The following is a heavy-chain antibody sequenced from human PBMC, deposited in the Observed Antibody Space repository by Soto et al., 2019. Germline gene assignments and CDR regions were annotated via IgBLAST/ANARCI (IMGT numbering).Heavy chain of an antibody. Sequence: SQTLSLTXAISGDSXSSNSAAWNWIRQSPSXGLEWLXXTYYRSKWYNDYAVSVKSRITINPDTPKNQFSLQLNSVTPADTAVYYCARDSAGAGIPLATRTFQHWGQGTLVTVSS. V-gene: IGHV6-1*01. CDR1: GDSXSSNSAA. D-gene: IGHD2-2*02. CDR2: TYYRSKWYN. CDR3: ARDSAGAGIPLATRTFQH. J-gene: IGHJ1*01.